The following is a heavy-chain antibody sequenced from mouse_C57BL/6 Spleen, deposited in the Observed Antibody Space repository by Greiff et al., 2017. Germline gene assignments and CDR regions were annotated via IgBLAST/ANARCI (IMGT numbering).Heavy chain of an antibody. CDR1: GYTFTSYW. Sequence: QVQLQQPGAELVKPGASVKMSCKASGYTFTSYWITWVKQRPGQGLEWIGDIYPGSGSTNYNEKFKSKATLTVDTSSSTAYMQLSRLTSEDSAVYYCAGYSNYRDYDAMDYWGQGTSVTVSS. CDR2: IYPGSGST. J-gene: IGHJ4*01. V-gene: IGHV1-55*01. CDR3: AGYSNYRDYDAMDY. D-gene: IGHD2-5*01.